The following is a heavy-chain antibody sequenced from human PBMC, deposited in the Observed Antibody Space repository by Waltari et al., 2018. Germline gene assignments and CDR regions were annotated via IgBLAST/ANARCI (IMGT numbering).Heavy chain of an antibody. D-gene: IGHD3-10*01. Sequence: QVQLVESGGGVVQPGRSLRLSCAASGFTFSSYAMHWVRQAPGKGLEWVAVISYDGSNKYYADSVKGRFTISRDNSKNTLYLQMNSLRAEDTAVNYCARADYYGSGRSGWYFDLWGRGTLVTVSS. V-gene: IGHV3-30-3*01. J-gene: IGHJ2*01. CDR1: GFTFSSYA. CDR3: ARADYYGSGRSGWYFDL. CDR2: ISYDGSNK.